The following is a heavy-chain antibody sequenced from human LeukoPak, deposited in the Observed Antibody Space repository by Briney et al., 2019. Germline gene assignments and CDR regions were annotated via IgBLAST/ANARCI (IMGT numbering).Heavy chain of an antibody. CDR2: MNPNSGNT. Sequence: ASVKVSCKASGYTFTSYDVNWVRPATGQGLEWMGWMNPNSGNTGYAQKFQGRVTITRNTSISTAYMQLSSLRSEDTAVYYCARRVSYGDFDYWGQGTLVTVSS. D-gene: IGHD4-17*01. J-gene: IGHJ4*02. V-gene: IGHV1-8*01. CDR1: GYTFTSYD. CDR3: ARRVSYGDFDY.